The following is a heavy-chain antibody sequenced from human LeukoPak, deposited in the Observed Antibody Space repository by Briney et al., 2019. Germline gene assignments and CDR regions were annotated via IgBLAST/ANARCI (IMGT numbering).Heavy chain of an antibody. CDR2: ISSSGSTI. CDR1: GFTFSSYE. D-gene: IGHD6-19*01. V-gene: IGHV3-48*03. CDR3: AKRSAESSGYFDS. J-gene: IGHJ4*02. Sequence: GGSLRLSCAASGFTFSSYEMNWVRQAPGKGLEWVSYISSSGSTIYYADSVKGRFTISRDNSKNTLYLQMNSLRAEDTAMYYCAKRSAESSGYFDSWGQGTLVTVSS.